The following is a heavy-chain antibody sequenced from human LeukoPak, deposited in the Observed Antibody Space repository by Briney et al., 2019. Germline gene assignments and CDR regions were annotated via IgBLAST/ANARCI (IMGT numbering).Heavy chain of an antibody. D-gene: IGHD5-18*01. J-gene: IGHJ4*02. V-gene: IGHV3-20*04. CDR2: INWNGGST. Sequence: PGGSLRLSCAASGFTFDDYGMSWVRQAPGQGLEWVSGINWNGGSTGYADSVKGRFTISRDNAKNSLYLQMNSLRAEDTALYYCARDARGYSYGYTDYWGQGTLVTVSS. CDR3: ARDARGYSYGYTDY. CDR1: GFTFDDYG.